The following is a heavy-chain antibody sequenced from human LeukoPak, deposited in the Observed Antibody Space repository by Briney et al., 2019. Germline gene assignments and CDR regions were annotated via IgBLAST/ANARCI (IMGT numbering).Heavy chain of an antibody. J-gene: IGHJ5*02. CDR2: IYYSGST. CDR1: GGSISSSSYY. Sequence: SETLSLTCTVSGGSISSSSYYWGWIRQPPGKGMEWIGSIYYSGSTNYNPSLKSRVTISVDTSKNQFSLKLSSVTAADTAVYYCARGWYNWNDEYWFDPWGQGTLVTVSS. CDR3: ARGWYNWNDEYWFDP. V-gene: IGHV4-39*07. D-gene: IGHD1-1*01.